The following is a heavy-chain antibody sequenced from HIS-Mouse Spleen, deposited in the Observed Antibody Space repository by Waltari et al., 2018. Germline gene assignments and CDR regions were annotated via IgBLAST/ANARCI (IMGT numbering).Heavy chain of an antibody. Sequence: QVQLQESGPGLVKPSETLSLTCTVSGYSISSGYYWGWIRQPPGKGLEWIGSIYHSGGTYYNPSLKSRVTISVDTSKNQFSLKLSSVTAADTAVYYCARGIAAAPIDYWGQGTLVTVSS. CDR2: IYHSGGT. CDR3: ARGIAAAPIDY. J-gene: IGHJ4*02. D-gene: IGHD6-13*01. V-gene: IGHV4-38-2*02. CDR1: GYSISSGYY.